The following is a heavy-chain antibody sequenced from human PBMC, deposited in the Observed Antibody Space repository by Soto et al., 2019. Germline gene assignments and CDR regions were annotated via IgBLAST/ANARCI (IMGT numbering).Heavy chain of an antibody. J-gene: IGHJ4*02. Sequence: EVQLLKSGGGLVQPGRSLRLSCAASGFTFSSYAMSWVRQAPGKGLEWVSAISNGGGSTYYADSVKGRFTISKDNAKNPLYLQMISKRAEDKDVYYCAKKLTTAGTFDYWGQGTLVTVTS. D-gene: IGHD6-13*01. CDR3: AKKLTTAGTFDY. V-gene: IGHV3-23*01. CDR1: GFTFSSYA. CDR2: ISNGGGST.